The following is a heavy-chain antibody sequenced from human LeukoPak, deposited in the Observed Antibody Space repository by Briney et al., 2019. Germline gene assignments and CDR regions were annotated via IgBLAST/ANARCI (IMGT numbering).Heavy chain of an antibody. CDR2: ISYDGSSK. J-gene: IGHJ4*02. CDR3: AREFSYDYVWGAFDY. D-gene: IGHD3-16*01. CDR1: GFTFSSTG. V-gene: IGHV3-30*03. Sequence: GGSLRLSCTASGFTFSSTGMHWVRQAPGKGLDWVASISYDGSSKKYVDSVKGRFTISRDNSKRTLYLQMNSLRSEDTAVYYCAREFSYDYVWGAFDYWGQGTLVTVSS.